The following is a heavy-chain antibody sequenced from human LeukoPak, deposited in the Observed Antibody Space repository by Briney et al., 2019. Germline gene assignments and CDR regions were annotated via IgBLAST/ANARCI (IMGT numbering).Heavy chain of an antibody. Sequence: QTGGSPRLSCVVSGFTFSSYSMIWVRQAPGKGLQWVANMKKDGSETKYVDSVKGRFTISRDNTKNSLYLQMNSLRAEDTAVYYCGRHRSGSGTYFIDYWGQGTLVSVSS. D-gene: IGHD3-10*01. CDR3: GRHRSGSGTYFIDY. CDR2: MKKDGSET. V-gene: IGHV3-7*01. CDR1: GFTFSSYS. J-gene: IGHJ4*02.